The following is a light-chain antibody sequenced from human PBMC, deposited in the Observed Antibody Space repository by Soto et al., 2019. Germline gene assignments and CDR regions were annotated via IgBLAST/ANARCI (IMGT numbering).Light chain of an antibody. CDR2: DAS. CDR3: QQRSNWPSGT. Sequence: EIVLTQPPATLSLSPGERATLSCRASQSVSSYLAWYQQKPGQAPRLLIYDASNRATGIPARFSGSGSGTDFTLTISSLEPEDFAVYYCQQRSNWPSGTFGQGTRLENK. CDR1: QSVSSY. J-gene: IGKJ5*01. V-gene: IGKV3-11*01.